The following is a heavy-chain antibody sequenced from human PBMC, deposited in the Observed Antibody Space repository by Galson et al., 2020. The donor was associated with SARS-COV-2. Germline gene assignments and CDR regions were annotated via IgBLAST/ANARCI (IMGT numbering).Heavy chain of an antibody. Sequence: GGSLRLSCAASGFTFSSYGMHWVRQAPGKGLEWVSVIYNDGSNTYYADSVKGRFTISRDNSKNTLYLQMNSLRAEDTAVYYCAKDLQYYYGSGSSGYGGQGTLVTVSS. CDR3: AKDLQYYYGSGSSGY. J-gene: IGHJ4*02. CDR2: IYNDGSNT. D-gene: IGHD3-10*01. CDR1: GFTFSSYG. V-gene: IGHV3-30*18.